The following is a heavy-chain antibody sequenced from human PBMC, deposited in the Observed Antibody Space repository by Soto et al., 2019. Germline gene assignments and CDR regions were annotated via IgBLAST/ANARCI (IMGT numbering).Heavy chain of an antibody. D-gene: IGHD2-2*01. CDR3: AKELGYCSSTSCYLRYYGMDV. CDR1: GFTFSSYA. Sequence: GGSLRLSCAASGFTFSSYAMSWVRQAPGKGLEWVSGISGSGGSTYYADSVKGRFTISRDNSKNTLYLQMNSLRAEDTAVYYCAKELGYCSSTSCYLRYYGMDVWGQGTTVTVSS. CDR2: ISGSGGST. V-gene: IGHV3-23*01. J-gene: IGHJ6*02.